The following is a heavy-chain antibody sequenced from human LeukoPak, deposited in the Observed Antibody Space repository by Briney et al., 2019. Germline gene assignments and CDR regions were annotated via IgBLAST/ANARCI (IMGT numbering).Heavy chain of an antibody. Sequence: SQTLSLTCAISGDSVSSNSAAWNWIRQSPSRGLEWLGRTYYRSKWYNDYAVSVKSRITINPDTSKNQFSLQLNSVTPEDTAVYYCARDLWSSWGPALLDAFDIWGQGTMVTVSS. CDR1: GDSVSSNSAA. CDR3: ARDLWSSWGPALLDAFDI. J-gene: IGHJ3*02. D-gene: IGHD6-13*01. V-gene: IGHV6-1*01. CDR2: TYYRSKWYN.